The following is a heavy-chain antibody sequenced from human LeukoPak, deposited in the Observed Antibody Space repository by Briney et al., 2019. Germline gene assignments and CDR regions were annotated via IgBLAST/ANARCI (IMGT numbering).Heavy chain of an antibody. D-gene: IGHD6-13*01. CDR3: AREGQLVLNCGVFDY. V-gene: IGHV3-33*01. CDR2: IWYDGSNK. J-gene: IGHJ4*02. Sequence: GRSLRLSCAASGFTFSSYGMHWVRQAPGKGLEWVAVIWYDGSNKYYADSVKGRFTISRDNSKNTLYLQMNSLRAEDTAVYYCAREGQLVLNCGVFDYWGQGTLVTVSS. CDR1: GFTFSSYG.